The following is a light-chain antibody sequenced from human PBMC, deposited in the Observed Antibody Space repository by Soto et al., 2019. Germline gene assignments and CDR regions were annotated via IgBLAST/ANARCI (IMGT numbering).Light chain of an antibody. J-gene: IGKJ1*01. Sequence: IHMTQSPSSLAASVGDRVTITCCASQGIANYLAWYQQKPGQVPKLLTYAASTMQSGVPSRFRGSGSATDFTLTISSLQPEDVATYYCQKYNSAPPAFGQGTKVDI. CDR2: AAS. CDR1: QGIANY. V-gene: IGKV1-27*01. CDR3: QKYNSAPPA.